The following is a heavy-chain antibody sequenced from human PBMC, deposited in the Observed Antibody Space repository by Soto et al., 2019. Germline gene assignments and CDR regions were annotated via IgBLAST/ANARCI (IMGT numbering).Heavy chain of an antibody. CDR2: ISPYSGNT. CDR3: GMVDNYVTPTPQDV. J-gene: IGHJ6*02. D-gene: IGHD3-16*01. Sequence: QVQLVQSGDEVRKPGSSVKVSCKASGYIFVNYGIAGVRQAPGQGLEWMGWISPYSGNTNYASKVQGRLTMTTDTSTISAYVDMGSLTSDDTVVYYCGMVDNYVTPTPQDVWGQGTTGT. V-gene: IGHV1-18*01. CDR1: GYIFVNYG.